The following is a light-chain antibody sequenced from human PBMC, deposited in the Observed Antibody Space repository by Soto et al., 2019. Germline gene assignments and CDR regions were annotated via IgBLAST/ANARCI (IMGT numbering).Light chain of an antibody. J-gene: IGLJ1*01. CDR3: SSYSGSNNLV. CDR2: EVS. CDR1: SGDVGGYNY. Sequence: QSVLTQPPSASGSPGQSVTISCTGTSGDVGGYNYVSWYQQHPGKAPKLKIHEVSKRHSVVPDRFSGSKSGNTASLTVSGLQAEDEADYYCSSYSGSNNLVFGTGTKLTVL. V-gene: IGLV2-8*01.